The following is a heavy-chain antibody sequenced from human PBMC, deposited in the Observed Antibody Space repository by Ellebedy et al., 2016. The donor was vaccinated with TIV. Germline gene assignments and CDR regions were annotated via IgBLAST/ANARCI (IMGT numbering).Heavy chain of an antibody. J-gene: IGHJ4*02. D-gene: IGHD6-19*01. CDR3: ASPGIAVAATRDY. CDR2: IYYSGST. Sequence: GSLRLXXTVSGGSISSSSYYWGWIRQPPGKGLEWIGSIYYSGSTYYNPSLKSRVTISVDTSKNQFSLKLSSVTAADTAVYYCASPGIAVAATRDYWGQGTLVTVSS. V-gene: IGHV4-39*01. CDR1: GGSISSSSYY.